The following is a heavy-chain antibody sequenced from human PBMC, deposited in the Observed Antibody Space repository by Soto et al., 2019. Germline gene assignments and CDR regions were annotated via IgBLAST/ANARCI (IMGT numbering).Heavy chain of an antibody. J-gene: IGHJ6*02. Sequence: PSDTLSLTCTVSGGSISSCYWSWIRQPPGKGLEWIGYIYYSGSTNYNPSLKSRVTISVDTSKNQFSLKLSSGAAAGAAVYYCAKRVYGFWTNFYYGKDLWGQGTTVTVS. V-gene: IGHV4-59*01. CDR3: AKRVYGFWTNFYYGKDL. CDR1: GGSISSCY. CDR2: IYYSGST. D-gene: IGHD3-3*01.